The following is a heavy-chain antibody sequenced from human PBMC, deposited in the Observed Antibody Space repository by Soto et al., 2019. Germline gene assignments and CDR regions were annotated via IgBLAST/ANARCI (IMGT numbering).Heavy chain of an antibody. Sequence: QVQLQESGPGLVKPSETLSLTCTVSGGSISSYYWSWIRQPPGRGLEWIGYIYYSGSTNYNPSLKGRVTISIDTSKNQFSLKLSSVTAADTAVYYCARLKFGSSSVGDYYYYYMDVWGKGTTVTVSS. V-gene: IGHV4-59*08. CDR3: ARLKFGSSSVGDYYYYYMDV. CDR2: IYYSGST. CDR1: GGSISSYY. J-gene: IGHJ6*03. D-gene: IGHD6-6*01.